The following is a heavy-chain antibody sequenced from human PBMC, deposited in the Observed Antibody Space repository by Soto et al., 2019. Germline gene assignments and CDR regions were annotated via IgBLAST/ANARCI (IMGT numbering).Heavy chain of an antibody. V-gene: IGHV3-23*01. CDR2: ISGSGGST. Sequence: GGSLRLSCAASGFTFSSYAMSWVRQAPGKGLEWVSAISGSGGSTYYADSVKGRFTISRDNSKKTLYLQMNSLRAEDAAVYYCAKDSWGTYYYDSSGYYSYYYYGMDVWGQGTTVTVSS. D-gene: IGHD3-22*01. CDR1: GFTFSSYA. J-gene: IGHJ6*02. CDR3: AKDSWGTYYYDSSGYYSYYYYGMDV.